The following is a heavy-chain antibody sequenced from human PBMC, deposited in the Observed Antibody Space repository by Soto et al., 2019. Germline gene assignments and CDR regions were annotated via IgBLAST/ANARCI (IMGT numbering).Heavy chain of an antibody. D-gene: IGHD4-17*01. CDR2: IYYSGST. CDR1: GGSISSYY. Sequence: PSETLSLTCTVSGGSISSYYWSWIRQPPGKGLEWIGYIYYSGSTNYNPSLKSRVTISVDTSKNQFSLKLSSVTAADTAVYYCARDSPTVEEGYYYYYMDVWGKGTTVTVSS. J-gene: IGHJ6*03. CDR3: ARDSPTVEEGYYYYYMDV. V-gene: IGHV4-59*01.